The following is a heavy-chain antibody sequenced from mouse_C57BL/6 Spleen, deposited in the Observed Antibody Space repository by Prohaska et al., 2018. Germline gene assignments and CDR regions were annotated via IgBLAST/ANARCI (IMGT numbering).Heavy chain of an antibody. CDR1: GIDFSRYW. J-gene: IGHJ1*03. Sequence: EVKLLQSGGGLVQPGGSLKLSCAASGIDFSRYWMSRVRRAPGKGLEWIGEINPDNSTINYATSLKDKFSITRENAKNTLYLQMSKVRSEDTALYYCASPNWDWYFDVWGTGTTVTVSS. CDR3: ASPNWDWYFDV. V-gene: IGHV4-1*01. CDR2: INPDNSTI. D-gene: IGHD4-1*01.